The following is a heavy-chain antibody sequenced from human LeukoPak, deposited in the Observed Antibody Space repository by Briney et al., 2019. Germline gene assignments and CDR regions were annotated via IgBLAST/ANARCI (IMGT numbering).Heavy chain of an antibody. CDR3: AREKGPSSGYAFDI. V-gene: IGHV1-2*06. Sequence: ASVKVSCKASGYTFTGYYMHWVRQAPGQGLEWMGRINPNSGGTNYAQKFQGRVTMTRDTSISTAYMELSRLRSDDTAVYYCAREKGPSSGYAFDIWGQGTMVTVSS. J-gene: IGHJ3*02. CDR1: GYTFTGYY. D-gene: IGHD3-22*01. CDR2: INPNSGGT.